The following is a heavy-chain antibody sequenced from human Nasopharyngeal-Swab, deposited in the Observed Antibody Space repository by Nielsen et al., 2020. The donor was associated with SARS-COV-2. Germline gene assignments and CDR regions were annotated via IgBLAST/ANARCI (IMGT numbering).Heavy chain of an antibody. V-gene: IGHV3-30*04. J-gene: IGHJ3*02. Sequence: GGSLRLSCAASGFTFSSYAMHWVRQAPGKGLEWVAVISYDGSNKYYADSVKGRFTISRDNAKNSLYLQMNSLRAEDTALYYCAKGRVEWLRADAFDIWGQGTMVTVSS. CDR2: ISYDGSNK. D-gene: IGHD5-12*01. CDR1: GFTFSSYA. CDR3: AKGRVEWLRADAFDI.